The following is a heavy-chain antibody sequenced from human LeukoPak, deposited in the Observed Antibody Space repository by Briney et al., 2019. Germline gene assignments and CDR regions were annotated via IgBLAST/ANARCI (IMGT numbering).Heavy chain of an antibody. CDR1: GGSISSGGYY. CDR3: ARSPLHCSSTSCYTED. D-gene: IGHD2-2*02. J-gene: IGHJ4*02. V-gene: IGHV4-30-2*01. Sequence: SETLSLTCTVSGGSISSGGYYWSWIRQPPGKGLEWIGYIYHSGSTYYNPSLKSRVTISVDRSKNQFSLKLSSVTAADTAVYYCARSPLHCSSTSCYTEDWGQGTLVTVSS. CDR2: IYHSGST.